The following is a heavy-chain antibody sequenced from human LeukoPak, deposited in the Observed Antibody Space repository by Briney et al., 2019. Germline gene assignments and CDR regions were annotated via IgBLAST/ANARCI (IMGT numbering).Heavy chain of an antibody. Sequence: ASVKVSCKASGYTFTSYGISWVRQAPGQGLEWMGWISAYNGNTNYAQKLQGRVTMTTDTSTSTDYMELRSLRSDDTAVYNCARQSDDYGDYVDYWGQGTLVTVSS. CDR3: ARQSDDYGDYVDY. D-gene: IGHD4-17*01. V-gene: IGHV1-18*01. CDR1: GYTFTSYG. J-gene: IGHJ4*02. CDR2: ISAYNGNT.